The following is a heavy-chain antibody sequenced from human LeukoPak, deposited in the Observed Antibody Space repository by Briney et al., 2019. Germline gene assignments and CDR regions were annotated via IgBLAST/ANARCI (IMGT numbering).Heavy chain of an antibody. Sequence: PGGSLRLSCVASGFSFSDHWMNWFRQAPGKGLEWVATIKKDGSEQYYVDSMKGRFTISRDNAKNSLYLQMNSLRAEDTAVYYCARSRAKWEPNYWYFDLWGRGTLVTVSS. V-gene: IGHV3-7*03. CDR1: GFSFSDHW. CDR3: ARSRAKWEPNYWYFDL. J-gene: IGHJ2*01. CDR2: IKKDGSEQ. D-gene: IGHD1-26*01.